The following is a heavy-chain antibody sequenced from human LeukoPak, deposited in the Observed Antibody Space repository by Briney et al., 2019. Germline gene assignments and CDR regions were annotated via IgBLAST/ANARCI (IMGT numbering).Heavy chain of an antibody. CDR1: GGTFSSYA. V-gene: IGHV1-69*05. CDR2: IIPIFGTA. J-gene: IGHJ3*02. Sequence: SVKVSCKASGGTFSSYAISWVRQAPGQGLEWMGGIIPIFGTANYAQKFQGRVTMTRDTSTSTVYMELSSLRSEDTAVYYCARVRDGYNDAYDIWGQGTMVTVHS. CDR3: ARVRDGYNDAYDI. D-gene: IGHD5-24*01.